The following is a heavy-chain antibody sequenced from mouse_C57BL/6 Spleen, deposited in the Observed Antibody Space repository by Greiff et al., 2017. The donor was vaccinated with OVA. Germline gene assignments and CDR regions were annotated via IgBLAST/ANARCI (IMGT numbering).Heavy chain of an antibody. V-gene: IGHV1-64*01. D-gene: IGHD1-1*01. CDR2: IHPNSGST. CDR3: ASHYYGSSYVGAMDY. Sequence: QVQLQQPGAELVKPGASVKLSCKASGYTFTSYWMHWVKQRPGQGLEWIGMIHPNSGSTNYNEKFKSKATLTVDKSSNTAYMQLSSLTSEDSAVYYCASHYYGSSYVGAMDYWGQGTSVTVSS. J-gene: IGHJ4*01. CDR1: GYTFTSYW.